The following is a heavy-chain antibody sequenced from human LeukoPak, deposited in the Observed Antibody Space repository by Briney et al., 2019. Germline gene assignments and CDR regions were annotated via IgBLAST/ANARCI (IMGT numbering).Heavy chain of an antibody. Sequence: PSETLSLTCTVSGGSISSYYWSWIRQPPGKGLEWIGYIYYSGSTNYNPSLKSRVTISVDTSKNQFSLKLSSVTAADTAVHYCARAKYYYDSSGYFYLYFDYWGQGTLVTVSS. CDR3: ARAKYYYDSSGYFYLYFDY. D-gene: IGHD3-22*01. V-gene: IGHV4-59*01. CDR1: GGSISSYY. CDR2: IYYSGST. J-gene: IGHJ4*02.